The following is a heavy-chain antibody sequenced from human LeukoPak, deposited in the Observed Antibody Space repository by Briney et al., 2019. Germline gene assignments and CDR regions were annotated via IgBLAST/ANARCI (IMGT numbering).Heavy chain of an antibody. CDR3: AKDVLLRPYYYGSGSYSYYYYGMDV. CDR1: GFTFSNYA. CDR2: ISGSVGNT. D-gene: IGHD3-10*01. Sequence: GGSLRLSCAASGFTFSNYAMAWVRQAPGKGLEWVSAISGSVGNTYYADSVKGRFTISRDNSKDTLYLQMNSLRAEDTAVYYCAKDVLLRPYYYGSGSYSYYYYGMDVWGQGTTVTVSS. V-gene: IGHV3-23*01. J-gene: IGHJ6*02.